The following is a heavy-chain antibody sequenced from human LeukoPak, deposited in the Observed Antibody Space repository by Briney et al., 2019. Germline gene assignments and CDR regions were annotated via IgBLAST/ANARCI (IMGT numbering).Heavy chain of an antibody. CDR3: ARGDSSSWLIGEQNNWFDP. V-gene: IGHV1-18*01. Sequence: ASVKVSCKASGYTFTSYGISWVRQAPGQGLEWMGWTSAYNGNTNYAQKLQGRVTMTTDTSTSTAYMELRSLRSDDTAVYYCARGDSSSWLIGEQNNWFDPWGQGTLVTVSS. J-gene: IGHJ5*02. D-gene: IGHD6-13*01. CDR1: GYTFTSYG. CDR2: TSAYNGNT.